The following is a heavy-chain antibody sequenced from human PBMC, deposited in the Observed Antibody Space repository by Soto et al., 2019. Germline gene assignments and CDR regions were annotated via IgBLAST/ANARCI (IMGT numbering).Heavy chain of an antibody. Sequence: SETLSLTCTVPGCFIRSTSYYWAWIRQPPGKGLEWIGSIFFNGSPDYNPSLQSRVTISVDTSKNQFSLKLSSVAAADTAVYFCARQVGDYYFDYWGQGTLVTVSS. D-gene: IGHD4-17*01. V-gene: IGHV4-39*01. CDR1: GCFIRSTSYY. CDR2: IFFNGSP. J-gene: IGHJ4*02. CDR3: ARQVGDYYFDY.